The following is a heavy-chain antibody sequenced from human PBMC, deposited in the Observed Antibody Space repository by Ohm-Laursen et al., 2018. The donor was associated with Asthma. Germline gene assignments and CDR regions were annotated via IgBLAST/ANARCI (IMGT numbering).Heavy chain of an antibody. J-gene: IGHJ4*02. CDR3: AGENNWNYG. V-gene: IGHV4-31*03. CDR2: IYYSGST. Sequence: TLSLTCIVSGGSISSGNLYWSWIRQHPGKGLEWIGYIYYSGSTYYNPSLKSRVTISVDTSKNQFSLKLSSVTAADTAVYYCAGENNWNYGWGQGTLGTVSS. D-gene: IGHD1-7*01. CDR1: GGSISSGNLY.